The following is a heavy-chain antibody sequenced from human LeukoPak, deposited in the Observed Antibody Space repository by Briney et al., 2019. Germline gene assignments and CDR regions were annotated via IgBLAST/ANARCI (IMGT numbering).Heavy chain of an antibody. CDR1: GGSISSYY. CDR3: ARGRGEGRGIAMVRGVRAPSYNWFDT. CDR2: IYYSGST. J-gene: IGHJ5*01. D-gene: IGHD3-10*01. Sequence: PSETLSLTCTVSGGSISSYYWSWIRQPPGKGLEWIGYIYYSGSTNYNPSLKSRVTISVDTSKNQFSLKLSSVTAADTAVYYCARGRGEGRGIAMVRGVRAPSYNWFDTWGHGTQVTVSS. V-gene: IGHV4-59*01.